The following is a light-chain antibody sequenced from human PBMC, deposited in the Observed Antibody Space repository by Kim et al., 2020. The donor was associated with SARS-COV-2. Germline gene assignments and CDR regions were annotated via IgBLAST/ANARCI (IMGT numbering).Light chain of an antibody. V-gene: IGKV3-15*01. CDR2: GAS. Sequence: VSPGERATLSCRASQSISSRLVWYQQKPGQTPRLLIYGASTRATGIPASFSGSGSGTEFTLTISSLQSEDFAVYYCQQYNKWPLTFGGGTKVDIK. J-gene: IGKJ4*01. CDR3: QQYNKWPLT. CDR1: QSISSR.